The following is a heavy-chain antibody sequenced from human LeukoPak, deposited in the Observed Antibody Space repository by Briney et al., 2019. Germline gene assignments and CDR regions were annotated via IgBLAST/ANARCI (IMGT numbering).Heavy chain of an antibody. Sequence: GGSLRLSCAVPGFNVSDNYMNWVRQAPGKGLEWVSYISNSGSTIYYADSVKGRFTISRDNAKNSLYLQMNSLRAEDTAVYYCARSLFWDILAPGAFDIWGQGTMVTVSS. D-gene: IGHD3-9*01. J-gene: IGHJ3*02. CDR1: GFNVSDNY. CDR3: ARSLFWDILAPGAFDI. V-gene: IGHV3-11*04. CDR2: ISNSGSTI.